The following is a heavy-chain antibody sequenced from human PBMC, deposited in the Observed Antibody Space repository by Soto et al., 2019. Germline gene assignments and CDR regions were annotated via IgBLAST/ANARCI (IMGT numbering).Heavy chain of an antibody. CDR1: GGTFNRYA. CDR3: ARSAITLFGVVSIPPHYYSEMDV. D-gene: IGHD3-3*01. J-gene: IGHJ6*02. CDR2: IIPIFGIG. Sequence: QVQLVQSGAEVKKPGSSVKVSCKASGGTFNRYAINWVRQAPGQGLEWMGGIIPIFGIGNDAQRFQGRVTITADDSTCTAYMELSSLRSEDTGVYYCARSAITLFGVVSIPPHYYSEMDVWGQGTTVTVSS. V-gene: IGHV1-69*01.